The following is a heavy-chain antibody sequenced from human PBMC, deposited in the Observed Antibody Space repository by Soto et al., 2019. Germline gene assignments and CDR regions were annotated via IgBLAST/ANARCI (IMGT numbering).Heavy chain of an antibody. CDR2: INAGNGNT. V-gene: IGHV1-3*01. Sequence: QVQLVQSGAEVKKPGASVKVSCKASGYTFTSYAMHWVRQAPGQRLEWMGWINAGNGNTKYSQKFQGRVTITRDTSASTAYMELSSLRSEDTAVYYCARGAQWFGEFADIWGQGTMVTVSS. CDR1: GYTFTSYA. J-gene: IGHJ3*02. CDR3: ARGAQWFGEFADI. D-gene: IGHD3-10*01.